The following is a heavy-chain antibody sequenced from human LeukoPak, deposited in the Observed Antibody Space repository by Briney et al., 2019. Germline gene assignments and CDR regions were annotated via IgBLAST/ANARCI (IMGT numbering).Heavy chain of an antibody. V-gene: IGHV3-23*01. D-gene: IGHD2-8*01. CDR3: AKDLKGDIVQWFDP. CDR1: GFTFSSYA. Sequence: GGSLRLSCAASGFTFSSYATSWVRQAPGKGLEWVSAISGSGGSTYYADSVKGRFTISRDNSKNTLYLQMNSLRAEDTAVYYCAKDLKGDIVQWFDPWGQGTLVTVSS. J-gene: IGHJ5*02. CDR2: ISGSGGST.